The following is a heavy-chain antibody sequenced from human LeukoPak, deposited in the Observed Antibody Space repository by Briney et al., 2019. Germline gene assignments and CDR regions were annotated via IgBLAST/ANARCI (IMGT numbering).Heavy chain of an antibody. D-gene: IGHD3-10*01. J-gene: IGHJ3*02. CDR1: GGTFSSYA. CDR2: IIPIFGTP. Sequence: SVKVSCKASGGTFSSYAISWVRQAPGQGLEWMGGIIPIFGTPNYAQKFQGRVTITADESTNTAYMDLSSLRSEDTALYYCAIGYGSGSYFLVTDAFDIWGQGTMVTVSS. CDR3: AIGYGSGSYFLVTDAFDI. V-gene: IGHV1-69*13.